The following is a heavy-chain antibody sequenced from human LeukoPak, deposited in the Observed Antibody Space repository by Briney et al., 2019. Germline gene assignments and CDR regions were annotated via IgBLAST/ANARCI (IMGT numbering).Heavy chain of an antibody. CDR1: GFTFSSYG. V-gene: IGHV3-30*18. CDR2: ISYDGSNK. Sequence: GRSLRLSCAASGFTFSSYGMHWVRQAPGKGLEWVAVISYDGSNKYYTDSVKGRFTISRDNSKNTLYLQMNSLRAEDTAVYYCAKGRATVTNPSRFDYWGQGTLVTVSS. J-gene: IGHJ4*02. D-gene: IGHD4-17*01. CDR3: AKGRATVTNPSRFDY.